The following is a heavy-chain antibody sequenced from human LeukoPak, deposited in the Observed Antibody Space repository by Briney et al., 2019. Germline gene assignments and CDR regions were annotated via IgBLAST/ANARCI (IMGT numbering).Heavy chain of an antibody. CDR1: GFTFSSYA. CDR2: ISGSGGST. CDR3: AKDPLPKVRATPPFDY. J-gene: IGHJ4*02. D-gene: IGHD1-26*01. Sequence: GGSLRLSCAASGFTFSSYAMSWVRQAPGKGLEWVSAISGSGGSTYYADSVKGRFTISRDNSKNTLYLQMNSLRAEDTAVYYCAKDPLPKVRATPPFDYWGQGTLVTVSS. V-gene: IGHV3-23*01.